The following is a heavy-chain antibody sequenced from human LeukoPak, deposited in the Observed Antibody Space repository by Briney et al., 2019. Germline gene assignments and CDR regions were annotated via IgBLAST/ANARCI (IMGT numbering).Heavy chain of an antibody. D-gene: IGHD3-10*01. CDR2: ITAYNDNT. CDR1: GGTFSSYA. CDR3: ARALLWFGEPSHIDY. V-gene: IGHV1-18*01. J-gene: IGHJ4*02. Sequence: ASVKVSCKASGGTFSSYAISWARQAPGQGLEWMGWITAYNDNTNYAQKLQGRVTMTTDTSTSTAYMELRSLRSDDTAVYYCARALLWFGEPSHIDYWGQGTLVTASS.